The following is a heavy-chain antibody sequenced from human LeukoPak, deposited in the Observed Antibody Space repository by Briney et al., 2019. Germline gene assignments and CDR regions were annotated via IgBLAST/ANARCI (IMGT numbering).Heavy chain of an antibody. CDR3: AKRPSGSYYTQYYFDY. D-gene: IGHD3-10*01. CDR2: ISGSGGST. V-gene: IGHV3-23*01. Sequence: GALRLSCAASGFTFSSYAMSWVRQAPGKGLEWVSAISGSGGSTYYADSVKGRFTISRDNSKNTLYLQMNSLRAEDTAVYYCAKRPSGSYYTQYYFDYWGQGTLVTVSS. CDR1: GFTFSSYA. J-gene: IGHJ4*02.